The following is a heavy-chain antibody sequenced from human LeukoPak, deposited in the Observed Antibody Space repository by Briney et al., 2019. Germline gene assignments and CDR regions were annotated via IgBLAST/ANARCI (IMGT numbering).Heavy chain of an antibody. D-gene: IGHD2-2*01. CDR3: ARQPNYCSSTSCFVRESGNWFDP. V-gene: IGHV3-7*01. CDR1: GFTFSSYW. CDR2: IKQDGSEK. Sequence: GGSLRLSCAASGFTFSSYWMSWVRQAPGKGLEWVANIKQDGSEKYYVDSVKGRFTISRDNAKNSLYLQMNSLRAEDTAVYYCARQPNYCSSTSCFVRESGNWFDPWGQGTLVTVSS. J-gene: IGHJ5*02.